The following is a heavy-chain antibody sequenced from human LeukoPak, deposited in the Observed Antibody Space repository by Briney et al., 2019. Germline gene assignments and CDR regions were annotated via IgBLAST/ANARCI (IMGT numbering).Heavy chain of an antibody. J-gene: IGHJ4*02. Sequence: PSETLSLTCSVSGAFISNHHWSWIRQPAGKGLEWIGRVYSSGDTTYNPSLKSRVTISVDKSKCQFSLRLTSVTAADTAVYYCARDKVANDYWGQGTLVTVAS. V-gene: IGHV4-4*07. D-gene: IGHD5-12*01. CDR2: VYSSGDT. CDR3: ARDKVANDY. CDR1: GAFISNHH.